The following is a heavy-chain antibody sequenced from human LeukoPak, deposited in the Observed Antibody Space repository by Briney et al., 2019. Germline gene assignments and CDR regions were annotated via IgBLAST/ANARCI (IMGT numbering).Heavy chain of an antibody. Sequence: GGSLRLSCAASGFTFSSYGMSWVRQAPGKGLEWVSAISGSGGSTYYADSVKGRFTISRDNSKNTLYLQMNSLRAEDTAVYYCAKSFGSGYYIPSGVDYWGQETLVTVSS. J-gene: IGHJ4*02. CDR2: ISGSGGST. V-gene: IGHV3-23*01. D-gene: IGHD3-22*01. CDR3: AKSFGSGYYIPSGVDY. CDR1: GFTFSSYG.